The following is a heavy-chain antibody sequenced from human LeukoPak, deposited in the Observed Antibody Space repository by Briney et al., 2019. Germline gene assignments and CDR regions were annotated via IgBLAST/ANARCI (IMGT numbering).Heavy chain of an antibody. CDR1: GGSFNDYY. D-gene: IGHD1-26*01. Sequence: PSETLSLTCAVYGGSFNDYYWSWIRQPPGKGLEWIGEINHSGYTNYTPSLKRRVTISIDTSKHQFSLKLTSMTAADTAVYYCAIGVGPTSAAFNIWGQGTMVAVSS. J-gene: IGHJ3*02. CDR2: INHSGYT. V-gene: IGHV4-34*01. CDR3: AIGVGPTSAAFNI.